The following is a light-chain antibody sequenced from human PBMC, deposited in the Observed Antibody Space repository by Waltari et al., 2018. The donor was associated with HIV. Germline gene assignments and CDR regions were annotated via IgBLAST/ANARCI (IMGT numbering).Light chain of an antibody. CDR2: RAS. J-gene: IGLJ3*02. CDR1: NIGSNT. CDR3: QVWDSRSEHPV. V-gene: IGLV3-21*02. Sequence: SYVLTQQPSVSVAPGQTARITCGGNNIGSNTVHWYQQGPGQAPVLVVHRASDRPSGIPGRCSGSNSWNTAPLTISRVEAGDEADYYCQVWDSRSEHPVLGGGTRLTVL.